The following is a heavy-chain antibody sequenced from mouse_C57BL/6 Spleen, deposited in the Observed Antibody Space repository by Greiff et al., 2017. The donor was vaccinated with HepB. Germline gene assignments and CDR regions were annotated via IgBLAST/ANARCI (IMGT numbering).Heavy chain of an antibody. Sequence: QVQLKQPGAELVRPGSSVKLSCKASGYTFTSYWMDWVKQRPGQGLEWIGNIYPSDSETHYNQKFKDKATLTVDKSSSTAFMQLSSLTSEDSAVYYCARDYYGSEAWFAYWGQGTLVTVSA. D-gene: IGHD1-1*01. CDR3: ARDYYGSEAWFAY. CDR1: GYTFTSYW. CDR2: IYPSDSET. V-gene: IGHV1-61*01. J-gene: IGHJ3*01.